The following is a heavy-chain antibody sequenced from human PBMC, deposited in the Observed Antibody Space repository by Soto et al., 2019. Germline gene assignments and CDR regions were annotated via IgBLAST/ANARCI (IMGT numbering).Heavy chain of an antibody. CDR3: TRQWSGYDLLYFDY. CDR2: IRSKANSHAT. D-gene: IGHD5-12*01. Sequence: EVQLVESGGGLVQPGGSLKLSCAASGFTFSGSAMHWVRQASGKGLEWVGRIRSKANSHATAYAASVKGRFTISRDDSTHTAYLQMNSLKTEDTAVYYCTRQWSGYDLLYFDYWGQGTLVTVSS. V-gene: IGHV3-73*02. J-gene: IGHJ4*02. CDR1: GFTFSGSA.